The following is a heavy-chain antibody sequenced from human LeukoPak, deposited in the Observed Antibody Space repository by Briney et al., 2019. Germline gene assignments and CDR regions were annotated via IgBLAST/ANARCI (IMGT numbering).Heavy chain of an antibody. V-gene: IGHV3-21*01. CDR1: GFTFSSYS. CDR3: ARDSTLVPAAHHFDY. D-gene: IGHD2-2*01. Sequence: GGSLRLSCAASGFTFSSYSMTWVRRAPGEGLEWVSSISSSSSYIYYADSVKGRFTISRDNAKNSLYLQMNSLRAEDTAVYYCARDSTLVPAAHHFDYWGQGTLVTVSS. CDR2: ISSSSSYI. J-gene: IGHJ4*02.